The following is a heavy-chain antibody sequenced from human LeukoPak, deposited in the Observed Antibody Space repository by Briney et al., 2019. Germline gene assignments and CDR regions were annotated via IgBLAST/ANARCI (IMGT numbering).Heavy chain of an antibody. D-gene: IGHD2-2*01. V-gene: IGHV3-30*02. J-gene: IGHJ3*02. CDR2: IRYDGSNK. Sequence: GGSLRLSCAASGFTFSSYGMHWVRQAPGKGLEWVAFIRYDGSNKYYADSVKGRFTISRDNSKNTLYLQMNSLRAEDSAVYYCAKGYCSSTSCSMDAFDIWGQGTMVTVSS. CDR1: GFTFSSYG. CDR3: AKGYCSSTSCSMDAFDI.